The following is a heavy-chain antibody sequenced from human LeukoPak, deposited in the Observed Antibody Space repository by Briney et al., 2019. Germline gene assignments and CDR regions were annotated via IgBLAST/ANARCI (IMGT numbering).Heavy chain of an antibody. D-gene: IGHD2-15*01. CDR1: GFTFSSYA. CDR3: AKLGVVVVAAFFDY. J-gene: IGHJ4*02. V-gene: IGHV3-23*01. CDR2: ISGSGDST. Sequence: GGSLRLSCAASGFTFSSYAINWGRQPPGKGLEWVSAISGSGDSTYYADSVKGRFTISRDNSKNTLYLQMNSLRAEDTAVYYCAKLGVVVVAAFFDYWGQGTLVTVSS.